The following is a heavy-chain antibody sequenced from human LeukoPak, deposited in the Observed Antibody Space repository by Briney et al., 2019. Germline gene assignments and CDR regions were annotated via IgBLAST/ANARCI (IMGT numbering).Heavy chain of an antibody. V-gene: IGHV3-23*01. J-gene: IGHJ6*02. Sequence: PGGSLSLSCAASGFTFSASAMSWVRQAPGKGVEWDSGISGGGSGTYYADSVKGRFTISRDNSKNTLYLQMNSLRAEDTAVYYCARNLKHYHYYGMDVWGQGTTVTVSS. CDR3: ARNLKHYHYYGMDV. CDR1: GFTFSASA. CDR2: ISGGGSGT.